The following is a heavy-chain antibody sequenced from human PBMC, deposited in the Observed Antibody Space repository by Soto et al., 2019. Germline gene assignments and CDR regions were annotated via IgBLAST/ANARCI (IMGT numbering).Heavy chain of an antibody. V-gene: IGHV4-31*02. CDR2: SSQIGST. J-gene: IGHJ4*02. D-gene: IGHD5-12*01. Sequence: GGSSQIGSTYYNPSLKSRVTISVDTSKNQFSLKLSSVTAADTAVYYCASFNSGYVRETRWGQGTLVTVSS. CDR3: ASFNSGYVRETR.